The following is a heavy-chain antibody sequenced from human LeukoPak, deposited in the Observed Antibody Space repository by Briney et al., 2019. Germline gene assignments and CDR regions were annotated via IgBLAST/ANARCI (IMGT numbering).Heavy chain of an antibody. J-gene: IGHJ4*02. Sequence: GGSLRLSCAASGFTFSSYSMNWVRQAPGKGLEWVGRIKSKTDGGTTDYAAPVKGRFTISRDDSKNTLYLQMNSLKTEDTAVYYCTTGRVIVVVPAAIPDYWGQGTLVTVSS. CDR2: IKSKTDGGTT. CDR1: GFTFSSYS. D-gene: IGHD2-2*01. V-gene: IGHV3-15*07. CDR3: TTGRVIVVVPAAIPDY.